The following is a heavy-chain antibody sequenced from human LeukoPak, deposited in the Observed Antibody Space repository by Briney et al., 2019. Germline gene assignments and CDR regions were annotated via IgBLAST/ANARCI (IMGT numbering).Heavy chain of an antibody. CDR3: VKDSRRGLYYSDY. CDR1: GFTFEDYA. CDR2: ISWNSRSI. Sequence: PGGSLRLSCAASGFTFEDYAFHWVRQAPGKGLEWVSGISWNSRSIGYADSVKGRFTTSRDNAKNSVYLQMNSLRPEDTALYYCVKDSRRGLYYSDYWGQGTLVTVSS. D-gene: IGHD3-16*01. J-gene: IGHJ4*02. V-gene: IGHV3-9*01.